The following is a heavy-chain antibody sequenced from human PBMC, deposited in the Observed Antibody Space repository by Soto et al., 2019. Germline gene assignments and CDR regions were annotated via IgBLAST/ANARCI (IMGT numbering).Heavy chain of an antibody. Sequence: GGSLRLSCAASGFIFSDYTMNWVRQAPGKGLEWVSSISRGSDYIFYADSVKGRFTISRDNARNSLYLQMSSLRAEDTAVYYCAKDSGCFNDPCAYDPWGPGPLVTVSS. CDR3: AKDSGCFNDPCAYDP. J-gene: IGHJ5*02. CDR2: ISRGSDYI. D-gene: IGHD2-15*01. CDR1: GFIFSDYT. V-gene: IGHV3-21*01.